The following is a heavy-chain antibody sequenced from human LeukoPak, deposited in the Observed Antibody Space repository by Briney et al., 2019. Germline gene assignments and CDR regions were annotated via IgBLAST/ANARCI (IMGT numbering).Heavy chain of an antibody. J-gene: IGHJ4*02. CDR2: ISSSSSYI. CDR3: ARGLRYFDWLFATFDH. D-gene: IGHD3-9*01. CDR1: GFTFSSYS. Sequence: GGSLRLSCAASGFTFSSYSMNWVRQAPGKGLEWVSSISSSSSYIYYADLVKGRFTISRDNAKNSLYLQMNSLRAEDTAVYYCARGLRYFDWLFATFDHWGQGTLVTVSS. V-gene: IGHV3-21*01.